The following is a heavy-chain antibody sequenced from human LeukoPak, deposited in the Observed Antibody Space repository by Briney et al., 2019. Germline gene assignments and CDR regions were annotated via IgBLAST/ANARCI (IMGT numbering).Heavy chain of an antibody. CDR3: ATRLGEFSSRDAFNI. J-gene: IGHJ3*02. Sequence: ASVKVSCKVSGYSLTELSMHWVRQAPGKGLEWVGGFSPGGGETIYAQRFQGRVTMTEATSTDTAYMELRSLTYEDTAVYYCATRLGEFSSRDAFNIWGQGTMVTVSS. CDR1: GYSLTELS. CDR2: FSPGGGET. V-gene: IGHV1-24*01. D-gene: IGHD3-16*02.